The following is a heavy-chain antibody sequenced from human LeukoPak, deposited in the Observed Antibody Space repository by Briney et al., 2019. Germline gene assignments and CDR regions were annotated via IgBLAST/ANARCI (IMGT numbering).Heavy chain of an antibody. CDR1: GGSISSYY. J-gene: IGHJ6*02. CDR2: IYYSGST. D-gene: IGHD2-2*01. V-gene: IGHV4-59*01. CDR3: ARVPTSPGPTLRYYYGMDV. Sequence: NSSETLSLTCTVSGGSISSYYWSWIRRPPGKGLEWIGYIYYSGSTNYNPSLKSRVTISVDTSKNQFSLKLSSVTAADTAVYYCARVPTSPGPTLRYYYGMDVWGQGTTVTVSS.